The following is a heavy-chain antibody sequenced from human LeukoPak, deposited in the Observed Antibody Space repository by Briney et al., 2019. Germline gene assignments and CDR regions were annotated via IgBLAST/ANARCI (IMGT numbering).Heavy chain of an antibody. CDR2: INHSGST. Sequence: SETLSLTCAVYGGSFSGYYWSWIRQPPGKGLEWIGEINHSGSTNYNPSLKSRVTISVDTSKNQFSLKLSSVTAADTAVYHCSSSLVSPTEYFQHWGQGTLVTVSS. CDR1: GGSFSGYY. V-gene: IGHV4-34*01. D-gene: IGHD6-13*01. CDR3: SSSLVSPTEYFQH. J-gene: IGHJ1*01.